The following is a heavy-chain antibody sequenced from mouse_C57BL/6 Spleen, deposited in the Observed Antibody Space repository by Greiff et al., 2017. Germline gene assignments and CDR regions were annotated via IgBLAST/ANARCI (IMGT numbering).Heavy chain of an antibody. J-gene: IGHJ4*01. CDR3: ARGRNYAMDY. V-gene: IGHV5-16*01. CDR2: INYDGSST. CDR1: GFTFSDYY. Sequence: EVNVVESEGGLVQPGSSMKLSCTASGFTFSDYYMAWVRQVPEKGLEWVANINYDGSSTYYLDSLKSRFIISRDNAKNFLYLQMSSLQSEDTATYYCARGRNYAMDYWGQGTTVTVSS.